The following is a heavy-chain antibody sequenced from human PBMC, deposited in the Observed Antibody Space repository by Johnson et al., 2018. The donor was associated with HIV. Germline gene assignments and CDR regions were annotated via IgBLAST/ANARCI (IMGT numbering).Heavy chain of an antibody. CDR1: GFTFDDYA. CDR3: ARVRTAAGFDAFDI. CDR2: ISWNSNSI. Sequence: VQLVESGGGLVQPGRSLRLSCVVSGFTFDDYAMHWVRQAPGKGLEWVSGISWNSNSIDYADSVRGRLTISRDNAKNSLYLQMNSLRAEDTALYYCARVRTAAGFDAFDIWGQGTMVTVSS. D-gene: IGHD6-13*01. V-gene: IGHV3-9*01. J-gene: IGHJ3*02.